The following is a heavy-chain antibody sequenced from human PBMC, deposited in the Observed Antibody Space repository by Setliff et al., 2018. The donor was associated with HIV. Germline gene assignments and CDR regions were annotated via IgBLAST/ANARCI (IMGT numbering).Heavy chain of an antibody. V-gene: IGHV3-11*01. J-gene: IGHJ6*03. CDR2: ISSSGSTV. D-gene: IGHD2-2*02. Sequence: SLKISCAVSAFTFSDYYMSWIRQAPGKGLEYVSYISSSGSTVYYADSVKGRFTISRDNSKNTLYLQMNSLRAEDTAVYYCAKTPPSFGYGPDCSSTSCYSNYYYYMDVWGKGTTVTVSS. CDR1: AFTFSDYY. CDR3: AKTPPSFGYGPDCSSTSCYSNYYYYMDV.